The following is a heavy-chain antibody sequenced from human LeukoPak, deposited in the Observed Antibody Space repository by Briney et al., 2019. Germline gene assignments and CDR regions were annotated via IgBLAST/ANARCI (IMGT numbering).Heavy chain of an antibody. V-gene: IGHV3-30*18. CDR1: GFTFSSYG. J-gene: IGHJ4*02. D-gene: IGHD3-22*01. Sequence: PGGSLRLSCAASGFTFSSYGMHWVRQAPGKGLEWVAVISYDGSNKYYADSVKGRFTISRDNSENTLYLQMNSLRAEDTAVYYCAKTDSSGGTFDYWGQGTLVTVSS. CDR2: ISYDGSNK. CDR3: AKTDSSGGTFDY.